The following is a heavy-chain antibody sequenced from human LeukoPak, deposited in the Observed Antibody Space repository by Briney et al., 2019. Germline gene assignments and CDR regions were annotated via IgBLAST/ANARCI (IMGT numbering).Heavy chain of an antibody. CDR3: ARLSLDCTGGTCLDLDS. D-gene: IGHD2-8*02. CDR1: GYRFINYW. J-gene: IGHJ4*02. V-gene: IGHV5-51*01. Sequence: GESLKISCKASGYRFINYWIAWVRQMPGKGLEWVGMVYPGESETRYSPSFQGQVTVSADESVDTAYLQWSRLKASDTAMYYCARLSLDCTGGTCLDLDSWGQGTLVTISS. CDR2: VYPGESET.